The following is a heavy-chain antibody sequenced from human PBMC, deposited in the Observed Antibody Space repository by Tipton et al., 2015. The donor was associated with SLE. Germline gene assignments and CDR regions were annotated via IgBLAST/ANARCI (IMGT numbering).Heavy chain of an antibody. CDR2: INSSGGST. J-gene: IGHJ3*01. CDR3: ARTNRNSPDGFDL. V-gene: IGHV1-46*01. Sequence: QLVQSGAEVKKPGASVKVSCKASGYTFTNYSIHWVRQAPGQGLEWMGIINSSGGSTTYAQKFQGRVTMTRDTSTTAVYMEMSSLRSDDTAVYYCARTNRNSPDGFDLWGQWTMVTVSA. D-gene: IGHD2-21*01. CDR1: GYTFTNYS.